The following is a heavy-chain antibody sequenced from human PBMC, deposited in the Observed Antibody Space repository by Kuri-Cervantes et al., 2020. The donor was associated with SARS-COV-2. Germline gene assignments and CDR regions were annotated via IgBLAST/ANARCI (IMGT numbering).Heavy chain of an antibody. CDR2: ISYDGSNK. V-gene: IGHV3-30-3*01. CDR1: GFTFSSYA. CDR3: ASGSITIFGVVTTGFDY. D-gene: IGHD3-3*01. J-gene: IGHJ4*02. Sequence: GGSLRLSCAASGFTFSSYAMHWVRQAPGKGLEWVAVISYDGSNKYYADSVKGRFTIPRDNSKNTLYLQMNSLRAEDTAVYYCASGSITIFGVVTTGFDYWGQGTLVTVSS.